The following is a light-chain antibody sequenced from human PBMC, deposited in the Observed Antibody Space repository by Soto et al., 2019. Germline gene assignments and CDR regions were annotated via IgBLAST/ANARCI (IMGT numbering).Light chain of an antibody. CDR1: QSISSW. V-gene: IGKV1-5*03. Sequence: DIQMTQSPSTLSASVGDRVTITCRASQSISSWLAWYQQKPGKAPKLLIYKASSLETGVPSRFSGFGSGTEFTLTISSLQPDDFATYYCQQYKSSPLTFGGGTKVEIK. CDR2: KAS. CDR3: QQYKSSPLT. J-gene: IGKJ4*01.